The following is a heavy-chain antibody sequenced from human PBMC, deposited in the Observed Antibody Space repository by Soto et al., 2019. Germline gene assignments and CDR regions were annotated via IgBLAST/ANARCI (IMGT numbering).Heavy chain of an antibody. J-gene: IGHJ6*02. Sequence: SVKVSCKASGGTFSSYAISWVRQAPGQGLEWMGGIIPIFGTANYAQKFQGRVTITADESTSTAYMELSSLRSEDTAVYYCATPVEGALAYYYGMDVWGQGTTVTVSS. CDR1: GGTFSSYA. CDR3: ATPVEGALAYYYGMDV. D-gene: IGHD1-26*01. V-gene: IGHV1-69*13. CDR2: IIPIFGTA.